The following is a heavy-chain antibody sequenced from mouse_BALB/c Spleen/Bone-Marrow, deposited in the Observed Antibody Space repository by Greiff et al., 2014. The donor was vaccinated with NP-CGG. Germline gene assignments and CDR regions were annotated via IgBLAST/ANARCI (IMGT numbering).Heavy chain of an antibody. CDR1: GYSFTGYF. Sequence: VHVKQSGPELVKPGASVKISCKPSGYSFTGYFIHWVKQSHVKSLEWIGHINPYNGATNYNQNFKDKASLTVDKSSSTAYMELHSLTSEDSAVYYCARRRGNYEVDYWGQGTSVTVSP. D-gene: IGHD2-1*01. CDR3: ARRRGNYEVDY. J-gene: IGHJ4*01. CDR2: INPYNGAT. V-gene: IGHV1-25*01.